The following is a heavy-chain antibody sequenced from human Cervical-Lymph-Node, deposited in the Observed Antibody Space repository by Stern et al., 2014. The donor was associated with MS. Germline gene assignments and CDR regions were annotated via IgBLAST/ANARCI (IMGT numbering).Heavy chain of an antibody. CDR3: ARDRSIAAAGAYYYYYGMDV. CDR2: IYYSGST. Sequence: QVQLQESGPGLVKPSETLSLTCTVSGGSISSYYLIWIRQPPGKGLEWIGYIYYSGSTNYNPALKSRVTISVDTSKNQFSLKLSSVTAADTAVYYCARDRSIAAAGAYYYYYGMDVWGQGTTVTVSS. V-gene: IGHV4-59*01. D-gene: IGHD6-13*01. CDR1: GGSISSYY. J-gene: IGHJ6*02.